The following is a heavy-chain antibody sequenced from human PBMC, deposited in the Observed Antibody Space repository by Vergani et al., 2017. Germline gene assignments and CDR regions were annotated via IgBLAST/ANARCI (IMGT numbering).Heavy chain of an antibody. CDR3: ASRDITIFGVVIIRGYYYYGMDV. D-gene: IGHD3-3*01. J-gene: IGHJ6*02. V-gene: IGHV1-69*01. CDR2: IIPIFGTA. CDR1: GGTFSSYA. Sequence: QVQLVQSGAEVKKPGSSLKVSCKASGGTFSSYAISWVRQAPGQGLEWMGGIIPIFGTANYAQKFQGRVTITADESTSTAYMELSSLRSEDTAVYYCASRDITIFGVVIIRGYYYYGMDVWGQGP.